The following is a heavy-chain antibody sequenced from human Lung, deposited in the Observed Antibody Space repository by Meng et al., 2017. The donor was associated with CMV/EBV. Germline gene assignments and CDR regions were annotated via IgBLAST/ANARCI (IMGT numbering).Heavy chain of an antibody. J-gene: IGHJ3*02. CDR1: GYTFTGYF. CDR3: ARDSSGSYYGAFDI. V-gene: IGHV1-46*01. Sequence: ASVKVSCKASGYTFTGYFMHWVRQGPGQGLEWMGVINTGSGSTNYAQKFQGRVSMTRDTSTSTVYMEVSSLRSEDTAVYFCARDSSGSYYGAFDIWGRGTMVTVSS. CDR2: INTGSGST. D-gene: IGHD1-26*01.